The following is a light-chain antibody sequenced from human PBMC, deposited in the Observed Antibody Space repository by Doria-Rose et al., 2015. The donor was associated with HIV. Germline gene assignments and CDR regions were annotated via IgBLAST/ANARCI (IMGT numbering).Light chain of an antibody. J-gene: IGKJ1*01. CDR3: HQYGTSWT. CDR1: QSFSSTY. CDR2: DGS. V-gene: IGKV3-20*01. Sequence: TQSPGTLSLSPGGRATLSCRASQSFSSTYLAWYQQKPGAAPSLLIYDGSTRATGIPGRFSASGSGTDFTLTINRLEPEDFALYYCHQYGTSWTFGQGTKVEI.